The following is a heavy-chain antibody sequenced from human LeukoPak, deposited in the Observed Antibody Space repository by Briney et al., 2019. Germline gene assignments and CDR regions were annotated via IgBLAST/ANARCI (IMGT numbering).Heavy chain of an antibody. J-gene: IGHJ6*03. V-gene: IGHV4-4*07. Sequence: SETLSLTCTVSGASISSYYWSWIRQPAGKGLEWIGRIYTTGSTNYSPSLKSRVTMSVDTSKNQFSLMLTSVTAADTALYYCARDGIAGQQMYYYYMDVWGKGTPVTVPS. CDR1: GASISSYY. D-gene: IGHD6-13*01. CDR3: ARDGIAGQQMYYYYMDV. CDR2: IYTTGST.